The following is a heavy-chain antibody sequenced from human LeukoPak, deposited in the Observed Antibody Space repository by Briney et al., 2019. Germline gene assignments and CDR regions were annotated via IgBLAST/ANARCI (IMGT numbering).Heavy chain of an antibody. Sequence: GGSLRLSCAASGFTFSDYYMSWIRQAPGKGLEWVSYISSGSGTIYYAESVKGRFTVSRDNAKNSLYLQMNSLRAEDTAVYYCATSSSWSGGDFDYWGQGTLVTVSS. J-gene: IGHJ4*02. D-gene: IGHD6-13*01. CDR1: GFTFSDYY. CDR2: ISSGSGTI. V-gene: IGHV3-11*01. CDR3: ATSSSWSGGDFDY.